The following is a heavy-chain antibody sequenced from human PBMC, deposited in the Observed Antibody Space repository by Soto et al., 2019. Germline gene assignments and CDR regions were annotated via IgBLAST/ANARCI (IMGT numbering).Heavy chain of an antibody. J-gene: IGHJ4*02. CDR3: ASLTITMVRGVIKPIDY. D-gene: IGHD3-10*01. CDR2: ISGSGGST. Sequence: PGGSLILSCAASGFTFSSYAMSWLRQGPVRGLEWVSAISGSGGSTYYADSVRGRFTISRDNSKNTLYLQMNSLRAEDTAVYYCASLTITMVRGVIKPIDYWGQGTLVTVSS. V-gene: IGHV3-23*01. CDR1: GFTFSSYA.